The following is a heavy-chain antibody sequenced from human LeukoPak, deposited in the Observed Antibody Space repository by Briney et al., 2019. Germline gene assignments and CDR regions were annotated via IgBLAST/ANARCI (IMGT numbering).Heavy chain of an antibody. D-gene: IGHD6-19*01. CDR3: ARQYITGWQSFDY. V-gene: IGHV5-51*01. J-gene: IGHJ4*02. Sequence: GESLNISCKPSGYSFTSSWIGWVRQMPGKGLEWMGIIYPGDSETIYSTSFQSQVTISVDKSFSTAYLQWSSLKASDTAMYYCARQYITGWQSFDYWGQGTLVTVSS. CDR1: GYSFTSSW. CDR2: IYPGDSET.